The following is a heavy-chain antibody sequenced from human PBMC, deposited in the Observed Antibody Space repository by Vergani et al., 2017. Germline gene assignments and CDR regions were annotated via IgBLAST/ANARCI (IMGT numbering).Heavy chain of an antibody. V-gene: IGHV3-33*06. CDR2: IWYDGSNK. CDR3: AKPKKRVMTTGIWYFDL. D-gene: IGHD4-17*01. CDR1: GFTFSSYG. J-gene: IGHJ2*01. Sequence: QVQLVESGGGVVQPGRSLRLSCAASGFTFSSYGMHWVRQAPGKGLEWVAVIWYDGSNKYYADSVKGRFTISRDNSKNTLYLQMNSLRAEDTAVYYCAKPKKRVMTTGIWYFDLWGRGTLVTVSS.